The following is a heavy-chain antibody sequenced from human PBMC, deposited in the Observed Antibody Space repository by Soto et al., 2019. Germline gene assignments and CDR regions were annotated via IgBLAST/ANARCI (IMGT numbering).Heavy chain of an antibody. CDR3: AKGGAIVAAGTRVYLYNAMDV. CDR1: GYTFTGYY. CDR2: INPNSGDT. D-gene: IGHD1-26*01. Sequence: QVQLVQSGTEVKRPGDSVKVSCKASGYTFTGYYVHWVRQAPGQGLEWMGWINPNSGDTYLAQRFQGRVTMNRDTSIGTAEMELRGLTSDDAAEYYCAKGGAIVAAGTRVYLYNAMDVWGQGATVTVSS. V-gene: IGHV1-2*02. J-gene: IGHJ6*02.